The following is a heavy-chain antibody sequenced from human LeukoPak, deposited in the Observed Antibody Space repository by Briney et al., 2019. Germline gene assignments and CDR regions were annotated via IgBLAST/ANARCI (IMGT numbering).Heavy chain of an antibody. CDR1: GFTFSDYY. Sequence: GGSLRLSCAASGFTFSDYYMSWIRQAPGQGLEWVSYISGRDSTKYYADSVKGRFTISRDNSKNTLYLQMNSLRAEDTAVYYCGRYDASAIDYWGQGTLVTVSS. CDR2: ISGRDSTK. V-gene: IGHV3-11*04. J-gene: IGHJ4*02. D-gene: IGHD6-13*01. CDR3: GRYDASAIDY.